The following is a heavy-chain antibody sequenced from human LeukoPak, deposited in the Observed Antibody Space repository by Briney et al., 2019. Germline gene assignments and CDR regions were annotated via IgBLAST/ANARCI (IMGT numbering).Heavy chain of an antibody. CDR3: ASSSWDGPFDY. D-gene: IGHD6-13*01. CDR2: VYTCGST. V-gene: IGHV4-4*09. J-gene: IGHJ4*02. CDR1: GGSISSYY. Sequence: SETLSLTCTVSGGSISSYYWSWIRQPPGKGLEWIGYVYTCGSTNYNPSLKSRVTISVDTSKNQFSLKLSSVTAADTAVYYCASSSWDGPFDYWGQGTLVTVSS.